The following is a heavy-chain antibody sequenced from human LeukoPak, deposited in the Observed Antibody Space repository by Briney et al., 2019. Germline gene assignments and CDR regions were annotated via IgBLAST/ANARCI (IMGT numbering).Heavy chain of an antibody. D-gene: IGHD3-10*01. V-gene: IGHV3-48*04. CDR1: GFTFSTYA. CDR2: ISSGSATT. Sequence: GGSLRLSCEASGFTFSTYAMNWVRQAPGKGLEWVSHISSGSATTFYADSVKGRFTIPRDNTRNSLSLQMNDLRAEDTAVYYCARDRGSTTMIRGVNHYWGQGTLVTVSS. CDR3: ARDRGSTTMIRGVNHY. J-gene: IGHJ4*02.